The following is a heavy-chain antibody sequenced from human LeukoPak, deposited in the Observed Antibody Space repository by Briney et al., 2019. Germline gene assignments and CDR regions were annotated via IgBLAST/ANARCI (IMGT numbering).Heavy chain of an antibody. CDR1: GGSISSYY. Sequence: SETLSLTCTVSGGSISSYYWNWIRQSAGKGLEWVGRISTSGSTNYNPSLKSRVTMSVDTSKMQFSLKLTSVTAADTAVYYCAREVVVPAATNWFDPWGQGTLVTVSS. V-gene: IGHV4-4*07. D-gene: IGHD2-2*01. CDR2: ISTSGST. J-gene: IGHJ5*02. CDR3: AREVVVPAATNWFDP.